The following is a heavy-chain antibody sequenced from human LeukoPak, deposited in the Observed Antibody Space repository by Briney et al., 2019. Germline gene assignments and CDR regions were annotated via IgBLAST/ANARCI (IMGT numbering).Heavy chain of an antibody. CDR2: FYISGST. Sequence: SQTLSLTCTVSGDFISNGSYHWSWIRQPAGKGLEWIGRFYISGSTNYSPSLKSRVTISVDTSKNQFSLNLSSVTAADTAVYYCARDRTLRFLNYMDVWGKGTTVTVSS. CDR1: GDFISNGSYH. J-gene: IGHJ6*03. D-gene: IGHD3-3*01. V-gene: IGHV4-61*02. CDR3: ARDRTLRFLNYMDV.